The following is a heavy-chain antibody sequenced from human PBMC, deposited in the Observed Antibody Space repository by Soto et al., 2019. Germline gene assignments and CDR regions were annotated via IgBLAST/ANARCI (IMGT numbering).Heavy chain of an antibody. Sequence: PGGSLRLSCAASGLTFSGSAMHWVRQASGKGLEWVGRIRSKANSYATAYAASVKGRFTISRDDSKNTAYLQMNSLKTEDTAVYYCTRLIDCSSTSCSSKTVDYWGQGTLVTVSS. J-gene: IGHJ4*02. CDR1: GLTFSGSA. CDR3: TRLIDCSSTSCSSKTVDY. D-gene: IGHD2-2*01. V-gene: IGHV3-73*01. CDR2: IRSKANSYAT.